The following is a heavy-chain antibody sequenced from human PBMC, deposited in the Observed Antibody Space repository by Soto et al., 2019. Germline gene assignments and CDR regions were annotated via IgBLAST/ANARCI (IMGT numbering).Heavy chain of an antibody. V-gene: IGHV3-30-3*01. CDR3: ARDHLLHSSGYYYNWFDP. Sequence: GGSLRLSCAASGFTFSSYAMHWVRQAPGKGLEWVAVISYDGSNKYYADSVKGRFTISRDNSKNTLYLQMNSLRAEDTAVYYCARDHLLHSSGYYYNWFDPWCQGTLVTVSS. CDR1: GFTFSSYA. D-gene: IGHD3-22*01. CDR2: ISYDGSNK. J-gene: IGHJ5*02.